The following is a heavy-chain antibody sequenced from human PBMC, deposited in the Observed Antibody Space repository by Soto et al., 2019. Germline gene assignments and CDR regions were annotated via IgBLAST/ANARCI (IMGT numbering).Heavy chain of an antibody. CDR2: ISNTGSST. J-gene: IGHJ5*02. CDR3: AGPA. Sequence: EVQLLESGGGLVQPGGSLRLSCAASGFTFSSYAIGWVRQAPGKGLEWVSAISNTGSSTYYADSVKGRFSISRDNAKNTLYLQLNSLRAADTAVYYCAGPAWGQGTLVTVSS. V-gene: IGHV3-23*01. CDR1: GFTFSSYA.